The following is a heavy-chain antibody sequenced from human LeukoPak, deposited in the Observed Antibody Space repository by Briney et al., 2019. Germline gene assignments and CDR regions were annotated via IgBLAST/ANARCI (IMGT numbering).Heavy chain of an antibody. D-gene: IGHD1-26*01. CDR2: IYYSGST. J-gene: IGHJ4*02. CDR1: GGSMSPYH. CDR3: ARGGWYSGSYYFDY. V-gene: IGHV4-59*08. Sequence: PSETLSLTCTVSGGSMSPYHWGWIRQPPGKGLEWIGYIYYSGSTNYNPSLKSRVTISVDTSKNQFSLKLSSVTAADTAVYYCARGGWYSGSYYFDYWGQGTLVTVSS.